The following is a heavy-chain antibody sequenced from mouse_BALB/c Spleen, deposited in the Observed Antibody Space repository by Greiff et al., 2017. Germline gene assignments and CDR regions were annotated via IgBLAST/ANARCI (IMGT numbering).Heavy chain of an antibody. D-gene: IGHD1-1*01. CDR1: GFTFSSFG. CDR3: ARGANCYGSSWYYFDY. Sequence: EVKLEESGGGLVQPGGSRKLSCAASGFTFSSFGMHWVRQAPEKGLEWVAYISSGSSTIYYADTVKGRFTISRDNPKNTLFLQMTSLRSEDTAMYYCARGANCYGSSWYYFDYWGQGTTLTVSS. CDR2: ISSGSSTI. J-gene: IGHJ2*01. V-gene: IGHV5-17*02.